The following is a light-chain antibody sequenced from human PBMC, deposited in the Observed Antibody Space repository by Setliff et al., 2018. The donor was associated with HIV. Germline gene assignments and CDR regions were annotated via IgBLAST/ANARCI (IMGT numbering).Light chain of an antibody. Sequence: QSVLTQPASVSGSPGQSITISCTGTSGDVGGYKYVSWYQQHPGKAPKLMIYDVSNRPSGVSNRFSGSKSGNTASLTISGLQAEDEADYYCSSYTSSTPLYVFGTGTKV. J-gene: IGLJ1*01. CDR3: SSYTSSTPLYV. CDR2: DVS. CDR1: SGDVGGYKY. V-gene: IGLV2-14*03.